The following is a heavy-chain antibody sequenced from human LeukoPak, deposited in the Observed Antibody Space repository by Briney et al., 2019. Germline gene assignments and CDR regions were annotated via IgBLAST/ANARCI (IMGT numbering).Heavy chain of an antibody. V-gene: IGHV3-74*01. CDR3: ARDPWGYRAGVMDL. CDR1: GFTFSSYW. CDR2: INTDGTTT. D-gene: IGHD5-18*01. J-gene: IGHJ4*02. Sequence: PGGSLRLSCAASGFTFSSYWTHWVRQAPGEGLVWVSRINTDGTTTTYADSVKGRFTISRDNPKNTLYLQMNSLRAEDTAVYYCARDPWGYRAGVMDLWGQGTLLTVSS.